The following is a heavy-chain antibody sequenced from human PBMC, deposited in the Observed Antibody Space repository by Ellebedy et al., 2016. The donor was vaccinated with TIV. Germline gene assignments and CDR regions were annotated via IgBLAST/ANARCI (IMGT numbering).Heavy chain of an antibody. CDR3: AGGYYFDY. CDR2: ISGSGGTT. Sequence: GESLKISCAASGFSFSGNAMRWVRQTPGRGLEWLSSISGSGGTTYYPDSVKGRFTISRDNSKNTLDLQMNSLRVEDTAVYFCAGGYYFDYWGQGTLVTVSS. J-gene: IGHJ4*02. V-gene: IGHV3-23*01. D-gene: IGHD3-16*01. CDR1: GFSFSGNA.